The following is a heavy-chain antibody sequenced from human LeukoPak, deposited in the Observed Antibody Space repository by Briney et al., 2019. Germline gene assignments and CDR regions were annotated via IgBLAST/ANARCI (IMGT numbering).Heavy chain of an antibody. CDR3: ATQGSSGWYQGFDY. CDR2: VYYRGST. CDR1: GGSISSSSYY. V-gene: IGHV4-39*01. J-gene: IGHJ4*02. D-gene: IGHD6-19*01. Sequence: SETLSLTCTVSGGSISSSSYYWGWIRQPPGKGLEWIGSVYYRGSTYYNPSLKSRVTISIDTSKNQFSLNLSSVTAADTAVYYCATQGSSGWYQGFDYWGQGTLVTVSS.